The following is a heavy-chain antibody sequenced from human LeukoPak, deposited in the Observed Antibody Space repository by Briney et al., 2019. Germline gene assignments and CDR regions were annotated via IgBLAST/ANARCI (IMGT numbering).Heavy chain of an antibody. CDR2: ISGSGGST. Sequence: GGSLRLSCAASGFTFSSYAMSWVRQAPGKGLEWVSAISGSGGSTYYADSVKGRFTISRDNSKNTPYLQMNSLRAEDTAVYYCAKDSRGSYYYAYFQHWGQGTLVTVSS. D-gene: IGHD1-26*01. CDR3: AKDSRGSYYYAYFQH. CDR1: GFTFSSYA. V-gene: IGHV3-23*01. J-gene: IGHJ1*01.